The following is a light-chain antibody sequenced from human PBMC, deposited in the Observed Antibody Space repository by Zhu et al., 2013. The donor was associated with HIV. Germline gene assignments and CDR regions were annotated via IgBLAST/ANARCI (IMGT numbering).Light chain of an antibody. CDR2: DND. CDR3: GTWDNSLSVVV. CDR1: RSDIGKNS. Sequence: QSVLTQPPSVSAAPGQKVTISCSGSRSDIGKNSVSWYQQFPGTAPKLLIYDNDYRPSGIPDRFSGSKSGTSATLGITGLQTGDEADYYCGTWDNSLSVVVFGGGTIVTVL. J-gene: IGLJ2*01. V-gene: IGLV1-51*01.